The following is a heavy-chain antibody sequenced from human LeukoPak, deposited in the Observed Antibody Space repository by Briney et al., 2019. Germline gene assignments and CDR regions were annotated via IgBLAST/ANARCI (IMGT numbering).Heavy chain of an antibody. Sequence: ASVKVSCKASGYTFTSYDINWVRQATGQGLEWMGWMNANSGNTGYAQKFQGRVTMTRNTSISTAYMELSSLRSEDTAVYYCARGNVWRKSGSGSYPPDYRGQGTLVTVFS. CDR1: GYTFTSYD. D-gene: IGHD3-10*01. CDR2: MNANSGNT. CDR3: ARGNVWRKSGSGSYPPDY. V-gene: IGHV1-8*01. J-gene: IGHJ4*02.